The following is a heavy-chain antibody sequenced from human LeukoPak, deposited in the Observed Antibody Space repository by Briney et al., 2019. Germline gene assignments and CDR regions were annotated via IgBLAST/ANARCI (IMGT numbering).Heavy chain of an antibody. J-gene: IGHJ4*02. D-gene: IGHD3-22*01. V-gene: IGHV3-23*01. CDR1: GFTFSSYA. CDR3: ARKTMIVVLYYFDY. Sequence: QAGGSLRLSCAASGFTFSSYAMSWVRQAPGKGLEWVSAISGSGGSTYYADSVKGRFTISRDNSKNTLYLQMNSLRAEDTAVYYCARKTMIVVLYYFDYWGQGTLVTVSS. CDR2: ISGSGGST.